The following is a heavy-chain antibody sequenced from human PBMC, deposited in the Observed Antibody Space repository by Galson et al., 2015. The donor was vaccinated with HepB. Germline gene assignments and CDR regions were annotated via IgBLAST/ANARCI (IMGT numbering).Heavy chain of an antibody. CDR1: GGTFSSYA. V-gene: IGHV1-69*13. J-gene: IGHJ6*03. D-gene: IGHD3-3*01. CDR2: IIPIFGTA. Sequence: SVKVSCKASGGTFSSYAISWVRQAPGQGLEWMGGIIPIFGTANYAQKFQGRVTITADESTSTAYMELSSLRSEDTAVYYCATRPQFLEWLSDKREYYYYYYYMDVWGKGTTVTVSS. CDR3: ATRPQFLEWLSDKREYYYYYYYMDV.